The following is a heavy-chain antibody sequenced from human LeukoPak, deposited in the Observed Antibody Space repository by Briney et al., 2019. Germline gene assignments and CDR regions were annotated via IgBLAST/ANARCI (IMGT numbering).Heavy chain of an antibody. V-gene: IGHV3-23*01. CDR1: GFTFRTYA. D-gene: IGHD5-12*01. J-gene: IGHJ4*02. Sequence: GGSLRLSCAASGFTFRTYAMSWVRQAPGKGREGVSAVRGSGSDTYYADAVKGRFTISRDNSKKTLYLQMNSLRAEDTAIYYCAKTSRVNSAYDSPFDYWGQGTLVTVSS. CDR3: AKTSRVNSAYDSPFDY. CDR2: VRGSGSDT.